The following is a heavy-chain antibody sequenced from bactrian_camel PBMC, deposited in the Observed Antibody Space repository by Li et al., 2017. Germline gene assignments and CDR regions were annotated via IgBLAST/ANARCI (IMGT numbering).Heavy chain of an antibody. CDR2: ISSSGGST. CDR3: VTEAFDY. J-gene: IGHJ4*01. D-gene: IGHD8*01. CDR1: GFTARSYT. V-gene: IGHV3S40*01. Sequence: DVQLVESGGALVQPGGSLRLVCTASGFTARSYTMTWVRQAPGRGLGWVSVISSSGGSTYYRDSVKGRFTISRDNAKNTVYLQLNSLKTEDMAMYYCVTEAFDYWGQGTQVTVS.